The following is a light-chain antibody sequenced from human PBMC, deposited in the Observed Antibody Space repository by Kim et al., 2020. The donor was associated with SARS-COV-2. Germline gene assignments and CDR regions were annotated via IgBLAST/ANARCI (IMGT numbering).Light chain of an antibody. V-gene: IGKV3-20*01. Sequence: SLSPGESAPLSCRASQSISSNYLAWYQQKPGQAPRLLIYGASSRATDIPDRFSGSGSGTDFTLTIATLDPGDFAVYYCQQYGTSYTFGQGTKLEI. CDR3: QQYGTSYT. CDR2: GAS. CDR1: QSISSNY. J-gene: IGKJ2*01.